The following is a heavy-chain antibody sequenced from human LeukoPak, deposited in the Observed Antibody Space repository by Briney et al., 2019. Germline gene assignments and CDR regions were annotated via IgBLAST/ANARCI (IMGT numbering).Heavy chain of an antibody. V-gene: IGHV1-46*01. CDR2: INPSGGST. Sequence: ASVKVSCKASGYTFTSYYMHWVRHAPGQGLEWMGIINPSGGSTSYAQKFQGRVTMTRDMSTSTVYMELSRLRSEDTAVYYCATLWGAAHRTFYFDYWGQGTLVTVSS. CDR1: GYTFTSYY. D-gene: IGHD3-10*01. J-gene: IGHJ4*02. CDR3: ATLWGAAHRTFYFDY.